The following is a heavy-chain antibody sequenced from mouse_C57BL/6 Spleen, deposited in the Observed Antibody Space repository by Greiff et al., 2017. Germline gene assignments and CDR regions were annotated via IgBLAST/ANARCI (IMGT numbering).Heavy chain of an antibody. V-gene: IGHV1-52*01. CDR2: IDPSDSET. CDR3: ASSVDGYYLNY. CDR1: GYTFTSYW. J-gene: IGHJ2*01. D-gene: IGHD2-3*01. Sequence: QVQLQQPGAELVRPGSSVKLSCKASGYTFTSYWMHWVKQRPIQGLEWIGNIDPSDSETHYNQKFKDKATLTVDKSSSTAYMQLSSLTSEDSAVYYCASSVDGYYLNYWGQDATLTVSS.